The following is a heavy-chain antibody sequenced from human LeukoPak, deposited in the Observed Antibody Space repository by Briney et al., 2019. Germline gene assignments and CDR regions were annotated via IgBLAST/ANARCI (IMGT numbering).Heavy chain of an antibody. V-gene: IGHV3-74*03. Sequence: PGGSLRLSCAASGFSFSSYWMHWVRQAPGKGLEWVARISPDGSSALSADSVRGRFTISRDNADNTLYLQLNSLRAEDTAVYYCARVSFCPRCHFDYWGQGTLVTVSS. CDR1: GFSFSSYW. CDR3: ARVSFCPRCHFDY. CDR2: ISPDGSSA. J-gene: IGHJ4*02. D-gene: IGHD2/OR15-2a*01.